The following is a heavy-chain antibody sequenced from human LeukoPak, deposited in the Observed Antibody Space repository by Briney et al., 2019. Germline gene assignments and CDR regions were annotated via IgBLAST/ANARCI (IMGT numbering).Heavy chain of an antibody. D-gene: IGHD3-16*01. V-gene: IGHV4-38-2*02. J-gene: IGHJ4*02. CDR1: GYCITSGYY. Sequence: SETLSLTCTVSGYCITSGYYWGWIRQPPGKGLEWIGSIYHSGSTYYNPSLKTRVTISVDTSKNQFSLQLSSVTAADTAVYYCAREPRWAGDLGGFDSWGQGPLVTVSS. CDR2: IYHSGST. CDR3: AREPRWAGDLGGFDS.